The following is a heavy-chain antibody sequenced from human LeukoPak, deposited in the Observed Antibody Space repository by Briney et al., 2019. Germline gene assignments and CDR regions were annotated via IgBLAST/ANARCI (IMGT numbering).Heavy chain of an antibody. CDR2: IYHSGST. V-gene: IGHV4-38-2*02. CDR1: GYSISSGYY. J-gene: IGHJ6*03. D-gene: IGHD2-21*02. CDR3: ARGLRLRDWGDSISYYYYYMDV. Sequence: SETLSLTCTVSGYSISSGYYWGWIRQPPGKGLEWIGSIYHSGSTYYNPSLKSRVTISVDTSKNQFSLKLSSVTAADTAVYYCARGLRLRDWGDSISYYYYYMDVWGKGTTVTVSS.